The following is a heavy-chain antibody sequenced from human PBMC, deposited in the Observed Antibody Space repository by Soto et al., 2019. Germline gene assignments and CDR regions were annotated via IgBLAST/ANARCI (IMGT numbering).Heavy chain of an antibody. D-gene: IGHD3-16*01. CDR2: ISGSGGST. V-gene: IGHV3-23*01. CDR1: GFTFSSYA. Sequence: EVQLLESGGGLVQPGGSLRLSCAASGFTFSSYAMSWVRQAPGKGLEWVSAISGSGGSTYYADSVKGRFTISRDNYKNPLYLQMSSLRAEDTAVYYCAKDAHDYIWGSYAYWGQGTLVTVSS. J-gene: IGHJ4*02. CDR3: AKDAHDYIWGSYAY.